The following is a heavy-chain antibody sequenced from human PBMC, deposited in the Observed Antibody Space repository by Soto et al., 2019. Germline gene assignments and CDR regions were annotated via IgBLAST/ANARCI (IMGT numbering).Heavy chain of an antibody. V-gene: IGHV3-33*02. Sequence: GGSLRLSCAASGFTFSNYAMHWVRQAPGKGLEWVAVMWYDGSTTYYVDSVKGRFAISRDNAAKMVFLQMNSLRVEDTAVYYCARDYLVIPHRVIDYWGQGTLVTVSS. J-gene: IGHJ4*02. CDR1: GFTFSNYA. CDR3: ARDYLVIPHRVIDY. D-gene: IGHD2-15*01. CDR2: MWYDGSTT.